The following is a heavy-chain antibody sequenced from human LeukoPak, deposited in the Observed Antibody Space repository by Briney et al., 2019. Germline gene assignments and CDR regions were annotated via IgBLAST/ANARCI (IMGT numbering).Heavy chain of an antibody. V-gene: IGHV3-23*01. D-gene: IGHD3-3*02. Sequence: GGSLRLSCAASGFTFSTYEMSCARQAPGKGREWVSSISESGGRTYYADSVTGRFTISRDNSRSTLYLQMNSLRAEDTAVYYCTKGSHLDVWGQGTMVTVSS. J-gene: IGHJ6*02. CDR1: GFTFSTYE. CDR3: TKGSHLDV. CDR2: ISESGGRT.